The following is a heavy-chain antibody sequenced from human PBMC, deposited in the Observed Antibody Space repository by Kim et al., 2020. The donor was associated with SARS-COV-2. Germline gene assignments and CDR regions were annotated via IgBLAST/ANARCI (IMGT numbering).Heavy chain of an antibody. CDR2: IYYRGST. Sequence: SETLSLTCTVSGGSISSSTYYGGWIRQPPGKGLEWIGTIYYRGSTYYNPSLKSRVTMSVDTSKNQFSLKLSSVTAADTALYYCARQRSSGYYWYSDLWGRGTLVTVSS. CDR1: GGSISSSTYY. CDR3: ARQRSSGYYWYSDL. J-gene: IGHJ2*01. D-gene: IGHD6-19*01. V-gene: IGHV4-39*01.